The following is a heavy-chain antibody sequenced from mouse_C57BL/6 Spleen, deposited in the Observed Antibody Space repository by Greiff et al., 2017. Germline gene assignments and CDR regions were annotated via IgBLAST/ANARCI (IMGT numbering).Heavy chain of an antibody. CDR1: GFTFSSYA. Sequence: EVKLQESGGGLVKPGGSLKLSCAASGFTFSSYAMSWVRQTPDKRLEWVATISDGGSYTYYPDNVKGRFTISRDNAKNNLYLQMIQRKSADRAMDYCARAGSDHFDYWGQGTTLTVSS. CDR3: ARAGSDHFDY. J-gene: IGHJ2*01. V-gene: IGHV5-4*03. CDR2: ISDGGSYT.